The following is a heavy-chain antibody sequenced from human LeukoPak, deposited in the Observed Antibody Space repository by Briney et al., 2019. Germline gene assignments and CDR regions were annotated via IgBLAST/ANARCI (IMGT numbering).Heavy chain of an antibody. V-gene: IGHV1-18*01. CDR2: ISAYNGHT. CDR3: ARSGITVAGTRYFQH. Sequence: ASVKVSCKASGYTFTSYGISWVRQAPGQGLEWMGWISAYNGHTNYAQNLQGGVTMTTDTSTNTAYMELRSLRSDDTAVYYCARSGITVAGTRYFQHWGQGTLVTVSS. J-gene: IGHJ1*01. D-gene: IGHD6-19*01. CDR1: GYTFTSYG.